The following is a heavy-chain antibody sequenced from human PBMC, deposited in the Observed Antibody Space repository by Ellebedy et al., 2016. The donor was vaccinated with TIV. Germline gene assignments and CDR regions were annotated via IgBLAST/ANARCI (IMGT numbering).Heavy chain of an antibody. CDR3: ARGGISITMVRGVYDAFDI. J-gene: IGHJ3*02. CDR1: GGSISSSSYY. CDR2: IYYSGST. V-gene: IGHV4-39*01. Sequence: SETLSLXCTVSGGSISSSSYYWGWIRQPPGKGLEWIGSIYYSGSTYYNPSLKSRVTISVDTSKNQFSLKLSSVTAADTAVYYCARGGISITMVRGVYDAFDIWGQGTMVTVSS. D-gene: IGHD3-10*01.